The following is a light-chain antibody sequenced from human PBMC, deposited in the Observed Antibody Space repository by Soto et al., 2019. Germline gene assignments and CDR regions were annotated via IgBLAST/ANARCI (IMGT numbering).Light chain of an antibody. V-gene: IGLV1-40*01. J-gene: IGLJ2*01. CDR2: GNS. CDR3: QSYDSSLSGVV. CDR1: SPNIGAGYD. Sequence: QSVLTQPPSLSGAPGQRVTISCTGSSPNIGAGYDVHWYQQLPGTAPKLLIYGNSNRPSGVPDRFSGSKSGTSASLAITGLQAEDEADYYCQSYDSSLSGVVFGGGTQLTVL.